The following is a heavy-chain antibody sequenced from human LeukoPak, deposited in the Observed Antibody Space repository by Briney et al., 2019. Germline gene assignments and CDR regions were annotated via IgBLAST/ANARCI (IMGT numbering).Heavy chain of an antibody. J-gene: IGHJ4*02. D-gene: IGHD5-18*01. CDR3: ATGVATAFTY. Sequence: ASVKVSFKASGYTFTAYYIHWVRQAPGQGLEWMAFINPNSGDTYSAPQFQGRVTMTRDTSISTASMELSWLSSDDTAVYYCATGVATAFTYWGQGTLVTVSS. V-gene: IGHV1-2*02. CDR1: GYTFTAYY. CDR2: INPNSGDT.